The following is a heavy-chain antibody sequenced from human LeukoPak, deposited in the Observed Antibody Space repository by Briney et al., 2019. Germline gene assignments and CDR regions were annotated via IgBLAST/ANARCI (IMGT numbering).Heavy chain of an antibody. CDR3: CSGYYVFDY. Sequence: PGGSLRLSCAASGFNFSNAWMSWVRQAPGKGLEWVGRIKSKNDGGTTDYAAHVRGRFTISRDDSKNTLYLQMNSLKTEDTAVYYCCSGYYVFDYWGQGTLVTVSS. D-gene: IGHD3-22*01. CDR2: IKSKNDGGTT. CDR1: GFNFSNAW. J-gene: IGHJ4*02. V-gene: IGHV3-15*01.